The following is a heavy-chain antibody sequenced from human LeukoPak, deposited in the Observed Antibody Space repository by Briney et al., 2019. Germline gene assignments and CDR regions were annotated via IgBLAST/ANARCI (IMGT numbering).Heavy chain of an antibody. V-gene: IGHV4-59*01. CDR2: ISYSGST. D-gene: IGHD6-19*01. CDR3: ARSRPPYSSGWSNYGMDV. J-gene: IGHJ6*02. Sequence: IPSETLSLTCTVSGGPISSYYWSWIRQPPGKGLEWIGYISYSGSTNYNPSLKSRVTISVDTSKNQFSLKLSSVTAADTAVYYCARSRPPYSSGWSNYGMDVWGQGTTVTVSS. CDR1: GGPISSYY.